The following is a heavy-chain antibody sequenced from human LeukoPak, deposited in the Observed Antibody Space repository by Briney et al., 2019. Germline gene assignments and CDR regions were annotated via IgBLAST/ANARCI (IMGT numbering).Heavy chain of an antibody. CDR1: GFTVSSNY. D-gene: IGHD3-22*01. CDR2: IYYSGST. V-gene: IGHV4-59*02. CDR3: ARLKYYYDSSGSRAEYFQH. J-gene: IGHJ1*01. Sequence: PGGSLRLSCAASGFTVSSNYMSWIRQPPGKGLEWIGYIYYSGSTNYNPSLKSRVTISVDTSKNQFSLKLSSVTAADTAVYYCARLKYYYDSSGSRAEYFQHWGQGTLVTASS.